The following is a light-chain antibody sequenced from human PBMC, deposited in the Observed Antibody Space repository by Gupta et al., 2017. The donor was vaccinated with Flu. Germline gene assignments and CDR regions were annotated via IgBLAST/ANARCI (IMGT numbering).Light chain of an antibody. V-gene: IGLV2-8*01. J-gene: IGLJ1*01. CDR2: EVT. CDR1: SSDIGAYKY. CDR3: SSHTVSETFV. Sequence: QSALTQPPSASGSPGQSITISCTGTSSDIGAYKYVSWHQQHAGKAPKLIIYEVTKRPPGVPDRCAGSKSGNTASLTVSGLQAEDEGDYYCSSHTVSETFVFGTGTAVTVL.